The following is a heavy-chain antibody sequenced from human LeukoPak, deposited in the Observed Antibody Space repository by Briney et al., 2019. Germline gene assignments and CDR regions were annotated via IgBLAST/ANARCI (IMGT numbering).Heavy chain of an antibody. Sequence: PGESLKISCKGSGYSFTNYWITWVRQMPGKGLEWMGRMDPSDSYTNYSPSFQGHVTISGDKSISTAYLQWSSLKASDTAMYYCAKLYYYDSSGYYEGMDVWGQGTTVTVSS. D-gene: IGHD3-22*01. J-gene: IGHJ6*02. V-gene: IGHV5-10-1*01. CDR3: AKLYYYDSSGYYEGMDV. CDR1: GYSFTNYW. CDR2: MDPSDSYT.